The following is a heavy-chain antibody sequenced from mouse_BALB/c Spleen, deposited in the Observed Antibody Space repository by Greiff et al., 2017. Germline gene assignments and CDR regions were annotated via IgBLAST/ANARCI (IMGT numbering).Heavy chain of an antibody. CDR2: IWGDGST. D-gene: IGHD1-1*01. CDR3: ARGITTVVAYYAMDY. Sequence: QVQLKQSGPGLVAPSQSLSITCTVSGFSLTGYGVNWVRQPPGKGLEWLGMIWGDGSTDYNSALKSRLSISKDNSKSQVFLKMNSLQTDDTARYYCARGITTVVAYYAMDYWGQGTSVTVSS. CDR1: GFSLTGYG. V-gene: IGHV2-6-7*01. J-gene: IGHJ4*01.